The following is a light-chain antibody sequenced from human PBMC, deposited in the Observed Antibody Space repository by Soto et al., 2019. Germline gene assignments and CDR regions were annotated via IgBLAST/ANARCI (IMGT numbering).Light chain of an antibody. CDR3: QHTDSSSRMT. CDR2: AAS. CDR1: QSVLYSSSNKNY. V-gene: IGKV4-1*01. J-gene: IGKJ5*01. Sequence: VLTPSSDAPVASLPARATINCKSSQSVLYSSSNKNYLAWYQQKPGKAPKLLIYAASSLQSGVPSRFSGSGSGTDFTLTISGLQPEDFAAYYCQHTDSSSRMTFGEGTRLEIK.